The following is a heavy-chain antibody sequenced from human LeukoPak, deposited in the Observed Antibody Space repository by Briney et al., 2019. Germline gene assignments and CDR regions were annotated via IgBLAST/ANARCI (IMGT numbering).Heavy chain of an antibody. V-gene: IGHV1-69*04. CDR2: IIPILGIA. Sequence: ASVKVSCKASGGTFSSYAISWVRQAPGQGLEWMGRIIPILGIANYAQKFQGRVTITPDKSTSTAYMELSSLRSEDTAVYYCAREDNDYGDYRGQAFDYWGQGTLVTVSS. CDR1: GGTFSSYA. D-gene: IGHD4-17*01. J-gene: IGHJ4*02. CDR3: AREDNDYGDYRGQAFDY.